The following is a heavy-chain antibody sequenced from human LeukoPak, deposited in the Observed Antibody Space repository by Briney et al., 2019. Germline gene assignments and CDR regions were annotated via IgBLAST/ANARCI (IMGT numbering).Heavy chain of an antibody. V-gene: IGHV4-39*07. CDR3: ARDLAAAGTRWFDP. CDR2: IYYSGST. CDR1: GGSISSSSYY. D-gene: IGHD6-13*01. Sequence: SETLSLTCTVSGGSISSSSYYWGWIRQPPGKGLEWIGSIYYSGSTYYNQSLKSRVTISVDTSKNQFSLKLSSVTAADTAVYYCARDLAAAGTRWFDPWGQGTLVTVSS. J-gene: IGHJ5*02.